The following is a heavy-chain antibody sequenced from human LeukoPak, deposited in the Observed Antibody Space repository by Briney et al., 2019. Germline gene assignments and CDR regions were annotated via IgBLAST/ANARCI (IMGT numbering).Heavy chain of an antibody. V-gene: IGHV3-21*01. D-gene: IGHD6-13*01. Sequence: GGSLRLSCAASGFTFTGYALNWVRQAPGKGLEWVSSIGSTSTYMYYADSVKGRFTISRDPAKNSLYLQMNSLRPEDTAVYYCARDPYSSSWSYGMDVWGQGTAVTVSS. CDR2: IGSTSTYM. CDR1: GFTFTGYA. CDR3: ARDPYSSSWSYGMDV. J-gene: IGHJ6*02.